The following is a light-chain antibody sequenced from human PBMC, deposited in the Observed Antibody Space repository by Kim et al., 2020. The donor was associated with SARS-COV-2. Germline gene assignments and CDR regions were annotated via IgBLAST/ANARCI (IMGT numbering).Light chain of an antibody. CDR1: SSNIVAGYD. V-gene: IGLV1-40*01. Sequence: VNIACTGSSSNIVAGYDVHWYQQLPGTAPKLLIYGNSNRPSGVPDRFSGSKSGTSASLAITGLQAEDEADYYCQSYDSSLSGSGVFGTGTKVTVL. CDR3: QSYDSSLSGSGV. CDR2: GNS. J-gene: IGLJ1*01.